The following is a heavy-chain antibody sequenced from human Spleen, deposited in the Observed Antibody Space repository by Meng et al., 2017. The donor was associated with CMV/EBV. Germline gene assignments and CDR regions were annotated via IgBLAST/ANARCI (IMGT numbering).Heavy chain of an antibody. D-gene: IGHD3-9*01. Sequence: GGSLRLSCAASGFTFSSYAMSWVRQAPGKGLEWVSGVSISGGSTYYADSVKGRFTISRDNSKNTLYLQMNSLRAEDTAVYYCARDQNPYYDILTGYYKRGDYYYGMDVWGQGTTVTVSS. CDR1: GFTFSSYA. J-gene: IGHJ6*02. V-gene: IGHV3-23*01. CDR2: VSISGGST. CDR3: ARDQNPYYDILTGYYKRGDYYYGMDV.